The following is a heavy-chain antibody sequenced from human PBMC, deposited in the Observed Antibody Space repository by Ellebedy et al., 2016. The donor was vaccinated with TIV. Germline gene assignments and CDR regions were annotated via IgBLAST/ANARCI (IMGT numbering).Heavy chain of an antibody. Sequence: GESLKISCAASGFTVSNNYMSWVRQAPGKGLEWVSLIYSGGSTHYADSVKGRFTISRDNSKNTLYLQMNSLSPEDTAVYSCVSRPRGWGQGTLVTVSS. CDR3: VSRPRG. D-gene: IGHD3-10*01. CDR2: IYSGGST. J-gene: IGHJ4*02. V-gene: IGHV3-53*01. CDR1: GFTVSNNY.